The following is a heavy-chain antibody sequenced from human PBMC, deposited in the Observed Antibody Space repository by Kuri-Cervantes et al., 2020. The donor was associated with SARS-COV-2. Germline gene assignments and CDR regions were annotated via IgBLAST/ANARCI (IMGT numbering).Heavy chain of an antibody. CDR1: GFTFSSYG. J-gene: IGHJ4*02. Sequence: LSLTCAASGFTFSSYGMHWVRQAPGKGLEWVAVIWYDGSDKYYADSVKGRFTISRDNFKNTLFLQMNSLRSEDTAMYYCAKGGDFWSGFTYFDSCGPGTLVTVSS. CDR3: AKGGDFWSGFTYFDS. V-gene: IGHV3-30*18. D-gene: IGHD3-3*01. CDR2: IWYDGSDK.